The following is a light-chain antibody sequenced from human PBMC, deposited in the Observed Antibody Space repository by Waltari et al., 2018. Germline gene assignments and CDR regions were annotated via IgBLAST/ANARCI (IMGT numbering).Light chain of an antibody. Sequence: EIVLTRSPATLSLSPGERATLSCRASRTVDIYLAWYQQKPGQTPRLLIYDASNRASGVPPRFSGSGSGRDFTLTISSLEPEDFAVYYCQQRLSWPPLTFGGGTKVEIK. CDR3: QQRLSWPPLT. V-gene: IGKV3-11*02. CDR1: RTVDIY. J-gene: IGKJ4*01. CDR2: DAS.